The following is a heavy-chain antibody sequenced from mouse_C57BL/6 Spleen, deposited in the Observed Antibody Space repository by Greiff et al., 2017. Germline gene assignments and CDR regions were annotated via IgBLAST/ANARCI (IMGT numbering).Heavy chain of an antibody. J-gene: IGHJ4*01. V-gene: IGHV6-3*01. CDR3: TLYNSNYGDYAMDY. CDR1: GFTFSNYW. Sequence: EVKLQESGGGLVQPGGSMKLSCVASGFTFSNYWMNWVRQSPEKGLEWVAQIRLKSDNYATHYAESVQGRFTISRDDYKSSVYLQMNNIRAEDTVIYYCTLYNSNYGDYAMDYWGQGTSVTVSS. CDR2: IRLKSDNYAT. D-gene: IGHD2-5*01.